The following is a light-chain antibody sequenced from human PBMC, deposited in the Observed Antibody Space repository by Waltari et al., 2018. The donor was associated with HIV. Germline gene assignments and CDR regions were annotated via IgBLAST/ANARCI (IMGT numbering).Light chain of an antibody. J-gene: IGKJ3*01. CDR2: GAS. CDR1: QSLGNTF. CDR3: HQYESSPFT. Sequence: EIVMTQSPGTLSLSLGERATLSCRASQSLGNTFLAWYQQKPGQGPRLLIYGASRRATGTPDRFSGSGSGTDFTLTISGLEPEDFAVYYCHQYESSPFTFGPGTKVVVK. V-gene: IGKV3-20*01.